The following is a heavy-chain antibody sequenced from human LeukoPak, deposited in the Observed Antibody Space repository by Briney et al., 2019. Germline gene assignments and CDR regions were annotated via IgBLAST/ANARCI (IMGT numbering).Heavy chain of an antibody. CDR3: ARALRYFDWTKGGYYFDY. V-gene: IGHV4-59*12. CDR2: IYYSGST. D-gene: IGHD3-9*01. Sequence: PSETLSLTCTVSGGSISSYYWSWIRQPPGKGLEWIGYIYYSGSTNYNPSLKSRVTISVDTSKNQFSLKLSSVTAADTAVYYCARALRYFDWTKGGYYFDYWGQGTLVTVSS. CDR1: GGSISSYY. J-gene: IGHJ4*02.